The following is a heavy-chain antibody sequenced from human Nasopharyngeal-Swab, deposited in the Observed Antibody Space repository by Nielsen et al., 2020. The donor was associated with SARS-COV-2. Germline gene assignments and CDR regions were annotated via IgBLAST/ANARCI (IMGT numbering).Heavy chain of an antibody. CDR3: ARDIGVAGALFDY. CDR2: IYYSGST. J-gene: IGHJ4*02. Sequence: GSLRLSCTVSGGSISSYYWSWIRQPPGKGLEWIGYIYYSGSTNYNPSLKSRVTISVDTSKNQFSLKLSSVTAADTAVYYCARDIGVAGALFDYWGQGTLVTVSS. D-gene: IGHD6-19*01. CDR1: GGSISSYY. V-gene: IGHV4-59*01.